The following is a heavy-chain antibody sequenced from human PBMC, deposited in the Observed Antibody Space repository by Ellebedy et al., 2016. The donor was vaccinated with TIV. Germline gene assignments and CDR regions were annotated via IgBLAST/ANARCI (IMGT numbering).Heavy chain of an antibody. Sequence: AASVTVSCKASGGTLSSNAFSWVRQAPGQGLEWMGGIIPMIGRTAYAQKFQGRVVISADQSTSTAYVELRSLTAEDTAVYYCAREGGDFWYFDLWGRGTLVTVSS. J-gene: IGHJ2*01. D-gene: IGHD3-16*01. CDR3: AREGGDFWYFDL. V-gene: IGHV1-69*10. CDR1: GGTLSSNA. CDR2: IIPMIGRT.